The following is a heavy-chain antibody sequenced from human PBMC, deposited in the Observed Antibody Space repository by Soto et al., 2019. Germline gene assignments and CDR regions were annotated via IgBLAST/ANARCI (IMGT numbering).Heavy chain of an antibody. J-gene: IGHJ1*01. CDR1: GGSISSGSYY. D-gene: IGHD5-12*01. CDR2: IYSSGGT. V-gene: IGHV4-61*01. CDR3: SMDGDGYDH. Sequence: QVQLQESGPGLVKPSETLSLTCSVSGGSISSGSYYWTWIRQPPGKGLEWIGYIYSSGGTSYNPSLKSLVPISVDTSNNQFSLKLSSVTAADTAVYYCSMDGDGYDHWGQGTLVTVSS.